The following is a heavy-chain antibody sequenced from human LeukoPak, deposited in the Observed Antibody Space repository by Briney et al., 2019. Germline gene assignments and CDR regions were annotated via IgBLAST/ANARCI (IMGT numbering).Heavy chain of an antibody. V-gene: IGHV1-46*01. CDR3: ARDRVVVVPGYFDY. D-gene: IGHD2-2*01. Sequence: ASVKVSCKASGYTFTSYYMHWVRQAPGQGLEWMGIINPSGGSTSYAQKFQGRVTKTRDTSTSTVYMELSSLRSEDTAVYYCARDRVVVVPGYFDYWAREPWSPSPQ. CDR1: GYTFTSYY. J-gene: IGHJ4*02. CDR2: INPSGGST.